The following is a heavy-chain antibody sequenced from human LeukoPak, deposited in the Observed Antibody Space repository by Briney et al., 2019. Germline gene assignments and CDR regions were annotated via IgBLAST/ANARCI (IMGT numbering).Heavy chain of an antibody. J-gene: IGHJ5*02. CDR2: IYYSGST. V-gene: IGHV4-59*12. D-gene: IGHD3-10*01. CDR3: ARDGPPVVQVRGVMLWFDR. CDR1: GGPISSYY. Sequence: SETLSLTCTVSGGPISSYYWSWIRQPPGKGLEWIGYIYYSGSTNYNPSLKSRVTILVDTSKNQFSLKQSYVTAADTGVFYFARDGPPVVQVRGVMLWFDRGSQGTLLTVSS.